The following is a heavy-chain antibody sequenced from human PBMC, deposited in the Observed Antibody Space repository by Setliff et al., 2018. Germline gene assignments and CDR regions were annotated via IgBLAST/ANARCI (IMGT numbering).Heavy chain of an antibody. V-gene: IGHV3-7*04. CDR2: IKCNGSEK. CDR1: GFTFSNSY. CDR3: ARAIAAAPDPDY. J-gene: IGHJ4*02. D-gene: IGHD6-13*01. Sequence: PGGSLRLSCAASGFTFSNSYMHWVCQAPEKGLEWVADIKCNGSEKYYADSVKGRFTISRDNAKNSLYLQMNSLRAEDTAVYYCARAIAAAPDPDYWGQGTLVTVSS.